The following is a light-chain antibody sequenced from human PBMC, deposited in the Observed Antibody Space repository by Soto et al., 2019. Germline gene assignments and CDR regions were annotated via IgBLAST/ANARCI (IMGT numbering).Light chain of an antibody. CDR3: QQYVRSPPSWT. CDR2: GAS. V-gene: IGKV3-20*01. Sequence: ETVLTQSPGTLSLSPGERATLSCRASQSISSSFLSWYQQKPGQAPRLLIYGASSRATGIPDRFSGSGSGTDFALTLSRLELDDAAVYYCQQYVRSPPSWTFGQGTKVEIK. J-gene: IGKJ1*01. CDR1: QSISSSF.